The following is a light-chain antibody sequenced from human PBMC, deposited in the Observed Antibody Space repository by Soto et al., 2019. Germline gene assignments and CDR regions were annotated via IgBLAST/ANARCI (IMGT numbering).Light chain of an antibody. CDR3: QQYNNWPRT. CDR1: QSVSSY. J-gene: IGKJ3*01. Sequence: EIVVTQSPATLSVSPGVRANLSCRDSQSVSSYLAWYQQKPGQAPRLLIFDASTRATGIPARFSGSGSGTEFTLTISSLQSEDFAVYYCQQYNNWPRTFGPGTKVDIK. V-gene: IGKV3-15*01. CDR2: DAS.